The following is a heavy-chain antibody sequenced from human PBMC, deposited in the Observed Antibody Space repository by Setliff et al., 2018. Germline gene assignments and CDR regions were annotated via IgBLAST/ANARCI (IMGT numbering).Heavy chain of an antibody. CDR3: ARGIAATGTGEAFDV. CDR1: GYSFPGYY. D-gene: IGHD6-13*01. Sequence: GASVKVSCKASGYSFPGYYMHWVRLAAGQGLEWMGWVSPIDDGKPGYAQKFQGRVTLTRDTSISTAYMELSSLRSDDTAVYYCARGIAATGTGEAFDVWGQRTKVTVSS. CDR2: VSPIDDGKP. J-gene: IGHJ3*01. V-gene: IGHV1-2*02.